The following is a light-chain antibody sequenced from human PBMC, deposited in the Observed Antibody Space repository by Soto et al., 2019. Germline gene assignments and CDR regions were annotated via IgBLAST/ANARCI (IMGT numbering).Light chain of an antibody. V-gene: IGLV2-23*01. Sequence: QSALTQPASVSGSPGQSITISCTGTSSDVGSYNLVSWYQQHPGKAAKLMIYEGSKRPSGVSNRFSGSKSGNTASLTISGLQAEDEADYYCCSYAGSSTDVVFGGGTKVTVL. CDR2: EGS. J-gene: IGLJ2*01. CDR3: CSYAGSSTDVV. CDR1: SSDVGSYNL.